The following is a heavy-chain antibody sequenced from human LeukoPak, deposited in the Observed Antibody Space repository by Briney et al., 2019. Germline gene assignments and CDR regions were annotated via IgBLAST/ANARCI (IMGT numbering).Heavy chain of an antibody. CDR1: GFTFSSYA. CDR3: ARVVGSSWYDY. Sequence: LRLSCAACGFTFSSYAMHWVRQAPGKGLEYVSAISSNGGSKYYANSVKGRFTISRDNSKNTLYLQMGSLRAEDMAVYYCARVVGSSWYDYWGQGTLVTVSS. J-gene: IGHJ4*02. V-gene: IGHV3-64*01. CDR2: ISSNGGSK. D-gene: IGHD6-13*01.